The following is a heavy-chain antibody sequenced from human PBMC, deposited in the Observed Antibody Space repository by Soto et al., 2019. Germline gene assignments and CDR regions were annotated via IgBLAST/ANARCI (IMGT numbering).Heavy chain of an antibody. J-gene: IGHJ4*02. D-gene: IGHD3-22*01. CDR2: INAGNGDT. CDR3: ARYWTHYDSSGPGDY. Sequence: ASVKVSCKASGYTFTSYPMHWVRQAPGQGLEWMGWINAGNGDTKYSQKFQGRVTITRDTSAITAYTELSSLRSEDTAVYYCARYWTHYDSSGPGDYWGQGTLVTVSS. V-gene: IGHV1-3*01. CDR1: GYTFTSYP.